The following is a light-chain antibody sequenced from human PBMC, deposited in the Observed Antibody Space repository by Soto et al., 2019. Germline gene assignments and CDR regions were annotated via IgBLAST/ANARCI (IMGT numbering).Light chain of an antibody. CDR1: SSDVGSYNY. V-gene: IGLV2-11*01. CDR3: LSYAGSYNFV. Sequence: QSALTQPRSVSGSPGQYITISCTGSSSDVGSYNYVSWYQQHPGQAPKFMIYDVNKRPSGVSHRFSGSKSGNTASLTISGLQADDEADYYCLSYAGSYNFVFGSGTKVTVL. CDR2: DVN. J-gene: IGLJ1*01.